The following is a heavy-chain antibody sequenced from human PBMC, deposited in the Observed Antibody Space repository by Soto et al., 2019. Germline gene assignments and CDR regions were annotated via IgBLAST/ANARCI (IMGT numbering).Heavy chain of an antibody. CDR3: ARGSAYSDYDLEY. Sequence: PGGSLRLSCAASGFTFSSYSITWVRQAPWKGLEWVSGVSGTGVSAYYADSVKGRFTISRDKSTNTLYLHMNSLGAEDTAVYYCARGSAYSDYDLEYCGQRTLVTVCS. D-gene: IGHD4-17*01. V-gene: IGHV3-23*01. CDR1: GFTFSSYS. CDR2: VSGTGVSA. J-gene: IGHJ4*02.